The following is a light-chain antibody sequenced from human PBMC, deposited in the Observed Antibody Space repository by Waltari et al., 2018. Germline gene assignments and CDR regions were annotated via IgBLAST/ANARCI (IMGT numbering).Light chain of an antibody. CDR1: SSNVGSNS. J-gene: IGLJ2*01. CDR3: AAWDDSLYVV. CDR2: RYD. Sequence: QSVLTQPPSASGTPGQTVTISCSGSSSNVGSNSLYWYQQLPGTAPKLLIYRYDQRPSGVPARFFGSKSGTSASLVITGLRPEDEADYFCAAWDDSLYVVFGGGTRLTV. V-gene: IGLV1-47*01.